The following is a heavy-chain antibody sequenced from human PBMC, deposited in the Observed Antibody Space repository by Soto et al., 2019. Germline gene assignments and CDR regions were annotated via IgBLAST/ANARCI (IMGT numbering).Heavy chain of an antibody. CDR2: ISSSGSTI. D-gene: IGHD3-3*01. Sequence: GGSLRLSCAASGFTFSDYYMSWIRQAPGKGLEWVSYISSSGSTIYYADSVKGRFTISRDNAKNSLYLQMNSLRAEDTAVYYCASSYRITIFGVVIIPYYYYMDVWGKGTTVTVSS. CDR1: GFTFSDYY. CDR3: ASSYRITIFGVVIIPYYYYMDV. V-gene: IGHV3-11*01. J-gene: IGHJ6*03.